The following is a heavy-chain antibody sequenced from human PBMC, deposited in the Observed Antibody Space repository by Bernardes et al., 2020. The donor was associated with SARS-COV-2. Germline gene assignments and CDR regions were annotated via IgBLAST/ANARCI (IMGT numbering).Heavy chain of an antibody. J-gene: IGHJ4*02. CDR3: ARDSSGWSNQDFDY. D-gene: IGHD6-19*01. Sequence: GGSLRLSCAASGFTFSSYSMNWVRQAPGKGLEWVSYISSSSSTLYYADSVKGRFTISRDNAKNSLYLQMNSLRAEDTAVYYCARDSSGWSNQDFDYWGQGTLVTVSS. CDR2: ISSSSSTL. V-gene: IGHV3-48*04. CDR1: GFTFSSYS.